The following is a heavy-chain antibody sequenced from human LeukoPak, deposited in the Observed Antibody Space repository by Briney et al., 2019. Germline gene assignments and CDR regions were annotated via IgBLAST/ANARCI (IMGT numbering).Heavy chain of an antibody. CDR2: IYYSGST. CDR3: ASAEGSGWSSY. Sequence: SETLSLTCTVSGGSISGYYWSWIRQPPGKGLEWIGYIYYSGSTNYNPSLKSRVTISVDTSKNQFSLKLSSVTAADTAVYYCASAEGSGWSSYWGQGTLVTVSS. J-gene: IGHJ4*02. V-gene: IGHV4-59*01. D-gene: IGHD6-19*01. CDR1: GGSISGYY.